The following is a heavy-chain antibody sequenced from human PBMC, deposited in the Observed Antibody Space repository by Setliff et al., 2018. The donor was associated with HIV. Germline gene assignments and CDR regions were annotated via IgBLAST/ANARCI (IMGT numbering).Heavy chain of an antibody. J-gene: IGHJ4*02. CDR2: IYHSGGT. V-gene: IGHV4-38-2*01. CDR1: GYSISSGYY. CDR3: ARVPFTTGFDY. D-gene: IGHD3-3*01. Sequence: SETLSLTCAVSGYSISSGYYWVWIRQPPGRGLEWIGNIYHSGGTHYNPSLRSRVTISVDTSKNHFSLKLSSVTAADTAVFYCARVPFTTGFDYWGQGILVTVSS.